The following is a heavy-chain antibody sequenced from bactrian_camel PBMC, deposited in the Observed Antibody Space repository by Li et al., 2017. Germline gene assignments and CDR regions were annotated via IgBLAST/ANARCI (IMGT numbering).Heavy chain of an antibody. CDR1: GFPLNKNRC. CDR2: VGTDDGRT. CDR3: AFAVVGGGLWYDTYEYHY. V-gene: IGHV3S28*01. J-gene: IGHJ4*01. D-gene: IGHD5*01. Sequence: QLVESGGGSVQAGGSLRLSCVASGFPLNKNRCMGWFRQAPGKDREAVAAVGTDDGRTYYADSAKGRFTVSQDNGKNTLSLQMTALKPEDTAMYYCAFAVVGGGLWYDTYEYHYWGQGTQVTVS.